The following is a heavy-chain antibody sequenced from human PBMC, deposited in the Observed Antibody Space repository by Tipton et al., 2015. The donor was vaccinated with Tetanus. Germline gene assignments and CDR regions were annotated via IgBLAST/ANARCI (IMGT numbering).Heavy chain of an antibody. Sequence: TLSLTCTVSGGSISSGDFHWSWIRQPPGKGLEWIGYIYYSGTTYYNPSLKSRVIISVDTSKNLFSLKLSSVTAADTAAYYCARNPYDSSIWGWFDPWGQGTLVTVSS. CDR3: ARNPYDSSIWGWFDP. CDR2: IYYSGTT. J-gene: IGHJ5*02. D-gene: IGHD3-22*01. CDR1: GGSISSGDFH. V-gene: IGHV4-30-4*01.